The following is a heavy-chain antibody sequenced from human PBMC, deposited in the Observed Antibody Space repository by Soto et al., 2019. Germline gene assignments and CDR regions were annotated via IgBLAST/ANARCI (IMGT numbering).Heavy chain of an antibody. V-gene: IGHV3-33*01. Sequence: GGSLRLSCAASGFTFSSYGMHWVRQAPGKGLEWVAVIWYDGSNKYYADSVKGRFTISRDNSKNTLYLQMNSLRAEDTAVYYCARDRMEGDYINEKYNWFDPWGQGTLVTVSS. J-gene: IGHJ5*02. CDR2: IWYDGSNK. CDR1: GFTFSSYG. CDR3: ARDRMEGDYINEKYNWFDP. D-gene: IGHD4-17*01.